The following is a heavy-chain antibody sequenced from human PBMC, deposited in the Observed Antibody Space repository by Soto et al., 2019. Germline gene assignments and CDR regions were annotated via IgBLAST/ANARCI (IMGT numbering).Heavy chain of an antibody. Sequence: GGSLRLSCAASGFTVSTNYMSWVRQVPGKGLEWVSVIYTGGSTYYADSVKGRFTISRDNSENTLYLQMDSLRAEDTAVYFCARALVRGTNWFEPWGQGTLVTVSS. V-gene: IGHV3-53*01. CDR2: IYTGGST. D-gene: IGHD3-10*01. CDR1: GFTVSTNY. CDR3: ARALVRGTNWFEP. J-gene: IGHJ5*02.